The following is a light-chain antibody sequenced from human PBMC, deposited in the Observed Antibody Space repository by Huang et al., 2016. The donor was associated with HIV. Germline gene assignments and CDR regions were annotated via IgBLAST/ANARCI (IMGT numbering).Light chain of an antibody. CDR3: QQSAVTPRT. CDR1: QNINRY. Sequence: DIQITQSPSSLSASVGDRVIINCRASQNINRYLNWYQQQPGKAPKLMIYGASNLQSGVPSSFSCSGSGTHFTLAISSLQPEDSATYYCQQSAVTPRTFGQGTKLEI. CDR2: GAS. V-gene: IGKV1-39*01. J-gene: IGKJ2*01.